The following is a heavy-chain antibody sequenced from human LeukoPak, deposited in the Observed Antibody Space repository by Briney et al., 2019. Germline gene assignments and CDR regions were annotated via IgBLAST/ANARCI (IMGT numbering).Heavy chain of an antibody. CDR2: IHPEGNEK. J-gene: IGHJ4*02. CDR1: GFTFSKFW. D-gene: IGHD1-1*01. V-gene: IGHV3-7*04. CDR3: ARGDDFSGDH. Sequence: GGSLRLSCAVSGFTFSKFWMSLVRQAPGRGLEWVANIHPEGNEKYHVESVKGRFTISRDNAKNLLFLQMNGLRVEDTAVYYCARGDDFSGDHWGQGTLVTVSS.